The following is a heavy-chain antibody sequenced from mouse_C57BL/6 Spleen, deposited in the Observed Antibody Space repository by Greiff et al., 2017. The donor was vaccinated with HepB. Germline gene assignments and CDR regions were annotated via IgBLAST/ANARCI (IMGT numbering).Heavy chain of an antibody. CDR3: ARRSPDYYGSSPYAMDY. V-gene: IGHV1-26*01. D-gene: IGHD1-1*01. Sequence: EVQLQQSGPELVKPGASVKISRKASGYTFTDYYMNWVKQSHGKSLEWIGDINPNNGGTSYNQKFKGKATLTVDKSSSTAYMELRSLTSEDSAVYYCARRSPDYYGSSPYAMDYWGQGTSVTVSS. CDR1: GYTFTDYY. CDR2: INPNNGGT. J-gene: IGHJ4*01.